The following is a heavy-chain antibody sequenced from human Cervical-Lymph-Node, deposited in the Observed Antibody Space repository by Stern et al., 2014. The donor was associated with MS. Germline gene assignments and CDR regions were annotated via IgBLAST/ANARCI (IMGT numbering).Heavy chain of an antibody. J-gene: IGHJ5*02. V-gene: IGHV4-61*02. D-gene: IGHD1-26*01. CDR2: IHDSGST. CDR3: ATTRWDLFTWNWFDP. Sequence: VQLVESGPGLVKPSQTLSLTCTVSGGSISSSGYYWSWIRQPADKGLEWIGRIHDSGSTYYNPSLKRRVTISMDTAQNQFSLKLPSLTAADTAVYYCATTRWDLFTWNWFDPWGQGTLVTVSS. CDR1: GGSISSSGYY.